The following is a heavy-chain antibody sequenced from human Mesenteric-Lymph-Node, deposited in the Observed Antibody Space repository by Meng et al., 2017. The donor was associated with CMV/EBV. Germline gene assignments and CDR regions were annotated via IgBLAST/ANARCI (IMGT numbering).Heavy chain of an antibody. CDR2: ISYDGNND. D-gene: IGHD2-2*01. V-gene: IGHV3-30-3*01. Sequence: GGSLRLSCAASGFTFSFYVMHWVRQAPGKGLEWVAGISYDGNNDYYLDSVKGRFTISRDNSKNTLYLQMTSLRAEDTAVYYCAKDASGVSCSSTSCYPWDYYGMDVWGQGTTVTVSS. CDR1: GFTFSFYV. J-gene: IGHJ6*02. CDR3: AKDASGVSCSSTSCYPWDYYGMDV.